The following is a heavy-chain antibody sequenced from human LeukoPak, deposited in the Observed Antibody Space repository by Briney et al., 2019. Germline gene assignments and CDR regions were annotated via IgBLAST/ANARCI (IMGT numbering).Heavy chain of an antibody. CDR1: GFTFSSYA. J-gene: IGHJ6*03. CDR3: ARAADTAMALYYYYYYMDV. V-gene: IGHV3-20*04. Sequence: PGGSLRLSCAASGFTFSSYAMSWVRQAPGKGLEWVSGINWNGGSTGYADSVKGRFTISRDNAKNSLYLQMNSLRAEDTALYYCARAADTAMALYYYYYYMDVWGKGTTVTVSS. CDR2: INWNGGST. D-gene: IGHD5-18*01.